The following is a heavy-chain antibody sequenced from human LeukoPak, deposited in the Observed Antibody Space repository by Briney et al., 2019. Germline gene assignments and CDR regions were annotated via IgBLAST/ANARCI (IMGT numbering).Heavy chain of an antibody. Sequence: GGSLRLSCAASGFTFSSYAMSWVRQAPGKGLEWVAVISYDGSNKYYADSVKGRFTISRDNSKNTLYLQMNSLRAEDTAVYYCPRGGSGSYYLNYFDYWGQGTLVTVSS. V-gene: IGHV3-30*03. D-gene: IGHD3-10*01. CDR3: PRGGSGSYYLNYFDY. CDR1: GFTFSSYA. J-gene: IGHJ4*02. CDR2: ISYDGSNK.